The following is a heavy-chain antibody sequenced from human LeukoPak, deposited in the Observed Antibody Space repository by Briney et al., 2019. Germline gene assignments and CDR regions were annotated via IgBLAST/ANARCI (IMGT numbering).Heavy chain of an antibody. V-gene: IGHV4-34*01. CDR1: GGSFSGYY. CDR2: INHSGST. D-gene: IGHD5-18*01. CDR3: ARAYTAMVYFDY. Sequence: SETLSLTCAVYGGSFSGYYWSWIRQPPGKGLEWIGEINHSGSTNYNPSLKSRVTISVDTSKNQFSLKLSSVTAADTAVYYCARAYTAMVYFDYWGQGTLVTVSS. J-gene: IGHJ4*02.